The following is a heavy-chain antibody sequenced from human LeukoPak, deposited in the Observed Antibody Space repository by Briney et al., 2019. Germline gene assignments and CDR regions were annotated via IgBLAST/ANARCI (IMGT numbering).Heavy chain of an antibody. V-gene: IGHV3-48*01. Sequence: GGSLRLSCAASGFTFSAYTMNWVRQAPGKGLEWVSCITSTGTTIYYADSVRGRFTISRHNAKSSLYLQMDSLRAEDTAVYYCARGGINYAFDYWGQGTLVTVSS. J-gene: IGHJ4*02. CDR2: ITSTGTTI. CDR1: GFTFSAYT. CDR3: ARGGINYAFDY. D-gene: IGHD1-7*01.